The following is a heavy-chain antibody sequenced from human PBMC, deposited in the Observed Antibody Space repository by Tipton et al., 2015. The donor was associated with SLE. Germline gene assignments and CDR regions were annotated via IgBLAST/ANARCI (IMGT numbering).Heavy chain of an antibody. V-gene: IGHV4-31*03. CDR3: ARGEGIAVAGTLFRENYFDY. CDR1: GGSISSGGYY. Sequence: TLSLTCTVSGGSISSGGYYWSWIRQHPGKGLEWIGYIYYSGSTYYNPSLKSRVTISVDTSKNQFSLKLSSVTAADTAVYYCARGEGIAVAGTLFRENYFDYWGQGTLVTVSS. D-gene: IGHD6-19*01. CDR2: IYYSGST. J-gene: IGHJ4*02.